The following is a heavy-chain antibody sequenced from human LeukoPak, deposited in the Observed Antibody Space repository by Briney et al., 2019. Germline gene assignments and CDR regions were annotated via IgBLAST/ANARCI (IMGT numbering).Heavy chain of an antibody. D-gene: IGHD2-2*01. CDR3: ASGTTDIVVVPATLRNYYFDY. Sequence: GGSLRLSCVASGFSFNNYEMNWVRQAPGKGLEWVSYISQSGGTKRYTDSVKGRFTISRDNAKNSLYLQLSSLRVEDTAVYYCASGTTDIVVVPATLRNYYFDYWGQGTLVTVSS. J-gene: IGHJ4*02. CDR2: ISQSGGTK. V-gene: IGHV3-48*03. CDR1: GFSFNNYE.